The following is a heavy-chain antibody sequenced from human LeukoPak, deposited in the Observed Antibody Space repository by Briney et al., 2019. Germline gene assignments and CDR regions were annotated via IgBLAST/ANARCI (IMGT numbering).Heavy chain of an antibody. Sequence: ASVKVSCKASGHTFTYRYLHWVRQAPGQALEWMGWITPFNGNTNSAQKFQDRVTITRDRSMSTAYMEMSSLRAQDTAMYYCAIAVRGTLIFDYWGQGTLVTVSS. V-gene: IGHV1-45*02. CDR3: AIAVRGTLIFDY. D-gene: IGHD3-10*01. CDR2: ITPFNGNT. J-gene: IGHJ4*02. CDR1: GHTFTYRY.